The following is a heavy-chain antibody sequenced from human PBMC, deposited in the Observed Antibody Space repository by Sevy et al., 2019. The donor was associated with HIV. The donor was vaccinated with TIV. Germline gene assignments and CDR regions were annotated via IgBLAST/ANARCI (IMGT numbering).Heavy chain of an antibody. CDR3: ARVPTYYYGSATYFES. Sequence: ASVKVSCKASGYTFASEGISWVRQAPGQGLEWMGWIGAYNRNINSAQKFQTRVTLTIDRSTSTAFMELRGLRSDDTAMYYCARVPTYYYGSATYFESWGQGTLVTVSS. J-gene: IGHJ4*02. CDR1: GYTFASEG. V-gene: IGHV1-18*01. CDR2: IGAYNRNI. D-gene: IGHD3-10*01.